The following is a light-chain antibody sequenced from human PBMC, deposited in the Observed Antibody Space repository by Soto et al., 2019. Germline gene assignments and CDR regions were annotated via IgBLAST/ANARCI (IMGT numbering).Light chain of an antibody. J-gene: IGKJ1*01. Sequence: EMVLTQSPGTLSLSPGETATLSCRASQSVSSTYLAWYQQKPGQAPRLLIYGASSGATGIPDRFSGSGSGTDFTLTISRLEPEDFAVYYCQQYGSSLWTFGQGTKVDIK. V-gene: IGKV3-20*01. CDR1: QSVSSTY. CDR2: GAS. CDR3: QQYGSSLWT.